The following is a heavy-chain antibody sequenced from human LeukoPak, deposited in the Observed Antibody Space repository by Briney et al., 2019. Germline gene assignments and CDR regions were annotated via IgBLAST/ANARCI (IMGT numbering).Heavy chain of an antibody. Sequence: GGSLRLSCTASGFTFSSFSMSWVRQAPGKGLEWVSSINRSGENTYYGHSVKGRFTITRDNSKNTLYLQMNSLRAEDTAVYYCAKDSGHLLDYFDEWGQGTLVTVSS. J-gene: IGHJ4*02. D-gene: IGHD5-12*01. CDR2: INRSGENT. CDR1: GFTFSSFS. CDR3: AKDSGHLLDYFDE. V-gene: IGHV3-23*01.